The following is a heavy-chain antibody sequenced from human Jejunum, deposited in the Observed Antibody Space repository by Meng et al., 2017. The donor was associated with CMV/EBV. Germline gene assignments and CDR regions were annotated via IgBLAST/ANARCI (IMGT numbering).Heavy chain of an antibody. Sequence: SCATSGFSLNSYSMSWVRQAPGKGLGWVSTRTGSANYIYYADSVKGRFTISRDNVKDSVYLQMNSLRADETAVYYCARTRSGHVYWGQGTLVTVSS. CDR1: GFSLNSYS. CDR2: RTGSANYI. J-gene: IGHJ4*02. CDR3: ARTRSGHVY. V-gene: IGHV3-21*01.